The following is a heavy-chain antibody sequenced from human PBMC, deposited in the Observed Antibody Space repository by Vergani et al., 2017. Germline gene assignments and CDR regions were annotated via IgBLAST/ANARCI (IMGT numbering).Heavy chain of an antibody. V-gene: IGHV4-30-4*08. D-gene: IGHD2-2*01. J-gene: IGHJ4*02. CDR1: GGSISSGDYY. CDR3: ARVSDIVVVPAVFDY. Sequence: QVQLQESGPGLVKPSQTLSLTCTVSGGSISSGDYYWSWIRQPPGKGLGWIGYIYYSGSTYYNPSLKSRVTISVDTSKNQFSLKLSSVTAADTAVYYCARVSDIVVVPAVFDYWGQGTLVTVSS. CDR2: IYYSGST.